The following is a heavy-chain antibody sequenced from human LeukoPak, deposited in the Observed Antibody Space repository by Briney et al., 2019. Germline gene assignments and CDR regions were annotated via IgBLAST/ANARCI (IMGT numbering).Heavy chain of an antibody. V-gene: IGHV3-30*18. J-gene: IGHJ4*02. CDR2: ISYDGSNK. CDR3: AKHGSGPGQVRYFDY. Sequence: GGSLRLSCAASGFTFSSYGMHWVRQAPGKGLEWVAVISYDGSNKYYADSVKGRFTISRDNSKNTLYLQMNSLRAEDTAVYYCAKHGSGPGQVRYFDYWGQGTLVTVSS. CDR1: GFTFSSYG. D-gene: IGHD3-3*01.